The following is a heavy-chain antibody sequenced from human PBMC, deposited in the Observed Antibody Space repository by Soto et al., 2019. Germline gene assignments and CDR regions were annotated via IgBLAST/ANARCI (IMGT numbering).Heavy chain of an antibody. V-gene: IGHV3-73*01. J-gene: IGHJ4*02. CDR1: GFTFSGAA. Sequence: EVQLVESGGGLVQPGGSLKLSCAASGFTFSGAAMLWVRQASGKGLEWVGRIRSKPNNYATAYAASVKGRFTMSRDDSKNTAYLQMNSLKTEDTAVYYCTRRAYSSGWYYDYWGQGTLVTVSS. D-gene: IGHD6-19*01. CDR3: TRRAYSSGWYYDY. CDR2: IRSKPNNYAT.